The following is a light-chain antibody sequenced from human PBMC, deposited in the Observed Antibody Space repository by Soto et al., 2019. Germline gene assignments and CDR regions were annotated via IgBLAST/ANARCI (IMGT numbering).Light chain of an antibody. CDR2: EVS. J-gene: IGLJ1*01. CDR1: SSDVGVYNY. CDR3: SSYRSSSSLYV. Sequence: QSALTQPASVSGSPGQSITISCTGTSSDVGVYNYVSWYQQHPGKAPKLMIYEVSSRPSGVSNRFSGSKSGNTASLTISGLQAEDEGDYYCSSYRSSSSLYVFGTGTKVTVL. V-gene: IGLV2-14*01.